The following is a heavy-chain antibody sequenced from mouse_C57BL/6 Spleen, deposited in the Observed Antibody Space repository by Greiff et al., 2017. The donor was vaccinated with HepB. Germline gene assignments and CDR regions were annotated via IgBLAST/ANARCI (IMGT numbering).Heavy chain of an antibody. Sequence: QVQLKQPGAELVMPGASVKLSCKASGYTFTSYWMHWVKQRPGQGLEWIGEIDPSDSYTNYNQKFKGKSTLTVDKSSSTAYMQLSSLTSEDSAVYYCARLYSKMGYFDYWGQGTTLTVSS. CDR3: ARLYSKMGYFDY. J-gene: IGHJ2*01. CDR1: GYTFTSYW. D-gene: IGHD2-5*01. V-gene: IGHV1-69*01. CDR2: IDPSDSYT.